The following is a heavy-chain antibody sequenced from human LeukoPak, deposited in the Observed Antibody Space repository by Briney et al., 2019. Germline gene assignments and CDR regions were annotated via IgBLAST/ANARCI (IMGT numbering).Heavy chain of an antibody. D-gene: IGHD5-18*01. CDR2: IYTSGST. CDR1: GGSISSYY. J-gene: IGHJ2*01. CDR3: ARQALGVMVRHFDL. Sequence: ETLSLTCTVSGGSISSYYWSWIRQPPGKGLEWIGYIYTSGSTNYNPSLKSRVTISVDTSKNQFSLKLSSVTAADTAVYYCARQALGVMVRHFDLWGRGTLVTVSS. V-gene: IGHV4-4*09.